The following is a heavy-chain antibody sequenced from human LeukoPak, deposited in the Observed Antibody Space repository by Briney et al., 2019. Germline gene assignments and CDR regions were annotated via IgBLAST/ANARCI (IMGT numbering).Heavy chain of an antibody. Sequence: GGSLRLSCAASGFTFSRAWMSWVRQAPGKGLEWVAVISYDGRNKYYADSVKGRFTISRDSSKNTLYLEMNSLRAEDTAVYYCARGGEWLDPERTPVDYWGQGTLVTVSS. J-gene: IGHJ4*02. V-gene: IGHV3-30*03. CDR1: GFTFSRAW. CDR3: ARGGEWLDPERTPVDY. CDR2: ISYDGRNK. D-gene: IGHD6-19*01.